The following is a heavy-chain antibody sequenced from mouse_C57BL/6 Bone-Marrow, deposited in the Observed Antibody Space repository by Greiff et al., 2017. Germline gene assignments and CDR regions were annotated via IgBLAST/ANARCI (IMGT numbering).Heavy chain of an antibody. J-gene: IGHJ4*01. CDR1: GYTFTSYW. D-gene: IGHD2-5*01. V-gene: IGHV1-69*01. CDR2: IDPSDSYT. CDR3: ARDYSNYFYAMDY. Sequence: QVQLQQPGAELVMPGASVKLSCKASGYTFTSYWMHWVKQRPGQGLEWIGEIDPSDSYTNYNQKFKGKSTLTVDKSSSTAYMQLNSLTSEDSAVYYCARDYSNYFYAMDYWGQGTSVTVSS.